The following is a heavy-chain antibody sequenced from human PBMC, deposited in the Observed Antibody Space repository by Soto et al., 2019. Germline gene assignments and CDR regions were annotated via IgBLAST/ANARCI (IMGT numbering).Heavy chain of an antibody. D-gene: IGHD1-1*01. Sequence: GASVKVSCKASGYNFSTYGINWVRQAPGQRLEWLGWSNPYNGNTKYVQKFQDRVTLTTDTSATTAYMEVRSLSAEDTATYYCAKKGTSTTTGRQIDYWGQGTLVTVSS. CDR3: AKKGTSTTTGRQIDY. J-gene: IGHJ4*02. CDR2: SNPYNGNT. V-gene: IGHV1-18*04. CDR1: GYNFSTYG.